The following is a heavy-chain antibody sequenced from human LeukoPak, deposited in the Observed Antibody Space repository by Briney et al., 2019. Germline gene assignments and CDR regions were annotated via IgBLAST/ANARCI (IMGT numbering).Heavy chain of an antibody. Sequence: PSQTLSLTCTVSGGSISSGGYYWSWIRQHPGKGLEWIGYIYYSGSTYYNPSLKSRVTISVDTSKNQFSLKLSSMTAADTAVYYCAREVRLTEMATITYYFDYWGQGTLVTVSS. CDR1: GGSISSGGYY. V-gene: IGHV4-31*03. CDR3: AREVRLTEMATITYYFDY. D-gene: IGHD5-24*01. J-gene: IGHJ4*02. CDR2: IYYSGST.